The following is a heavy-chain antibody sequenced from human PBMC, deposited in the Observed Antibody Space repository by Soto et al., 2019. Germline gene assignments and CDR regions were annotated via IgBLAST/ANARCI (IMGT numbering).Heavy chain of an antibody. V-gene: IGHV5-51*01. Sequence: PGESLKISCKGSGYSFTSYWIGWVRQMPGKGLEWMGIIYPGDSDTRYSPSFQGQVTISADKSISTAYLQWSSLKASDTAMYYCARTKYDSSGYYFDHYFDYWGQGTLVTVSS. CDR3: ARTKYDSSGYYFDHYFDY. CDR2: IYPGDSDT. J-gene: IGHJ4*02. CDR1: GYSFTSYW. D-gene: IGHD3-22*01.